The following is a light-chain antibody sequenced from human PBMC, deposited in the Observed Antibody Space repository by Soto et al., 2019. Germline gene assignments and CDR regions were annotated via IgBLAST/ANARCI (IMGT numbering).Light chain of an antibody. CDR2: DVS. Sequence: QSVLTQPASVSGSPGQSITISCTGTSSDVGGYNYVSWYQQHPGKAPKLMIYDVSNRPSGVSNRFSGSKSGKTASLTISGLKAEDVPDYSCSSYTRSSTLVFGGGAKVNAL. J-gene: IGLJ2*01. CDR3: SSYTRSSTLV. V-gene: IGLV2-14*01. CDR1: SSDVGGYNY.